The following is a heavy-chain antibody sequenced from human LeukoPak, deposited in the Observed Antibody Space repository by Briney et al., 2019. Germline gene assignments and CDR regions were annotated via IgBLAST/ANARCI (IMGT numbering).Heavy chain of an antibody. Sequence: SETLSLTCTVSGGSISSYYWSWIRQPPGKGLEWIGYIYYSGSTNYNPSLKSRVTISVDTSKNQFSLKLSSVTAADTAVYYCARGGGLLGLNYYYYMDVWGKGTTVTVSS. D-gene: IGHD4-23*01. CDR1: GGSISSYY. CDR3: ARGGGLLGLNYYYYMDV. J-gene: IGHJ6*03. CDR2: IYYSGST. V-gene: IGHV4-59*01.